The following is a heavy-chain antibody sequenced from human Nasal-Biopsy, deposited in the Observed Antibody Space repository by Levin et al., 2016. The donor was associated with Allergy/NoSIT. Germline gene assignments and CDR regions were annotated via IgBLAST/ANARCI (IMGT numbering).Heavy chain of an antibody. V-gene: IGHV3-11*06. D-gene: IGHD6-19*01. CDR1: GFTFSDYY. CDR2: ISPSSSHT. Sequence: GESLKISCAAFGFTFSDYYMIWIRQAPGRGLEWVSYISPSSSHTNYAGSVKGRFTISRDNAKNSLYLQVSSLSAEDTAVYYCARAPPRSVAGSRYYNGMDVWGQGTTVTVSS. CDR3: ARAPPRSVAGSRYYNGMDV. J-gene: IGHJ6*02.